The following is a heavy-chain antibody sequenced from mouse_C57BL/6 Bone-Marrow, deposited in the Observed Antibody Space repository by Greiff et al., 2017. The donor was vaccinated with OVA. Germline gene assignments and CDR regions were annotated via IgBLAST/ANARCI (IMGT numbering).Heavy chain of an antibody. CDR2: IRSKSNNYAT. Sequence: DVKLQESGGGLVQPKGSLKLSCAASGFSFNTYAMNWVRQAPGKGLEWVARIRSKSNNYATYYADSVKDRFTISRDDSESMLYLQMNNLKTEDTAMYYCVSRLLMDYWGQGTSVTVSS. V-gene: IGHV10-1*01. CDR1: GFSFNTYA. CDR3: VSRLLMDY. J-gene: IGHJ4*01.